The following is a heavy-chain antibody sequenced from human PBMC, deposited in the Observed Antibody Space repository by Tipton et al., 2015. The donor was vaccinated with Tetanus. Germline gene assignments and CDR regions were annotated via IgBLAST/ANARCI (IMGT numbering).Heavy chain of an antibody. CDR3: ARDRGEDWTNFYYMDV. D-gene: IGHD3/OR15-3a*01. CDR1: GFIFSDYW. Sequence: SLRLSCSASGFIFSDYWMSWVRQAPGKGLEWVANINRNGGAKYYADSVKGRFTISRDEAKKSVSLEMSSLTVGDTAVYYCARDRGEDWTNFYYMDVWGKGATVIVSS. J-gene: IGHJ6*03. V-gene: IGHV3-7*01. CDR2: INRNGGAK.